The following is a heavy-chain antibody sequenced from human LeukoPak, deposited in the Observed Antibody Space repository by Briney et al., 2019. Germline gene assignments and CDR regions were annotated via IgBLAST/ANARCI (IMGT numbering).Heavy chain of an antibody. Sequence: GASVKVSCKASGYTFTSYDINWVRQATGQGLEWMGWMNPNSGNTGYAQKFQGRVTMTRNTSISTAYMELSSLRSEDTAVYYCARDEPYETGREAYWGQGTLVTVSS. CDR3: ARDEPYETGREAY. CDR2: MNPNSGNT. J-gene: IGHJ4*02. D-gene: IGHD1-1*01. V-gene: IGHV1-8*01. CDR1: GYTFTSYD.